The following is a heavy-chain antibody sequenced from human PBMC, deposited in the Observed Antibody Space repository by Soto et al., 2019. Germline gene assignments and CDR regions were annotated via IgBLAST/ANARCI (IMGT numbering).Heavy chain of an antibody. V-gene: IGHV3-30*18. CDR3: AKDRRVRDGLDV. J-gene: IGHJ6*02. CDR2: ISYDGNYQ. CDR1: GFTFSNYG. Sequence: QVQLVESGGGVVQPGRSLRLSCAASGFTFSNYGVHWVRQAPGSGLEWVALISYDGNYQYYADAVKGRFTISRDNSKNTLYLEMTSLRSEDTAVYYCAKDRRVRDGLDVWGQRTTVTVSS. D-gene: IGHD3-10*01.